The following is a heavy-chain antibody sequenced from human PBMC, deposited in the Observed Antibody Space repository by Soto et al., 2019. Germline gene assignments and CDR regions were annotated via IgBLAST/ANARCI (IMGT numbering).Heavy chain of an antibody. CDR3: AKEYYDLLTGYHPDS. J-gene: IGHJ5*01. CDR2: ISYDGSNK. Sequence: GGSLRLSCAASGFTFSRYGMHWVRQAPGKGLEWVSVISYDGSNKDYADSVKGRFTISRDNSKNTLYLQMNSLRAEDTAVYYCAKEYYDLLTGYHPDSWGQGTLVTVSS. V-gene: IGHV3-30*18. D-gene: IGHD3-9*01. CDR1: GFTFSRYG.